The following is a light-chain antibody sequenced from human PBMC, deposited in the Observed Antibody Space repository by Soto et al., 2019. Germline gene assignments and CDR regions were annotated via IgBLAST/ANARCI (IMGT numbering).Light chain of an antibody. V-gene: IGKV1-33*01. CDR3: QQYDSRPNT. CDR2: DVS. J-gene: IGKJ2*01. CDR1: QDITLY. Sequence: DIQMTQSPSSLSASVGDRVTITCQASQDITLYLNWYQHKAGKAPNLLIHDVSTLETGVPARFSGSGSGTIFTLTSINLHPEDVATYYCQQYDSRPNTFAQGTKVEIK.